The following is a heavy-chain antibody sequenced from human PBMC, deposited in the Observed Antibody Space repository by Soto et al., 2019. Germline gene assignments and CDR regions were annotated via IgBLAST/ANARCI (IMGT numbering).Heavy chain of an antibody. J-gene: IGHJ4*02. V-gene: IGHV1-69*02. CDR3: ATNYGSGSAHFDN. CDR1: GDTFSRST. Sequence: QMVQSGAEVKKPGSSVRVSCTASGDTFSRSTLSWVRQAPGQGLEWMGRTIPILSMSDYAQKLQGRVSITADKSTSTVYMELSRLRSEDTAVYYCATNYGSGSAHFDNWGQGTLVTVSS. CDR2: TIPILSMS. D-gene: IGHD3-10*01.